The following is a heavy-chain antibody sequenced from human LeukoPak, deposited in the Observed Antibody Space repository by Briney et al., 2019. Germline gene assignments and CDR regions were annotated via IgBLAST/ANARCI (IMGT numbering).Heavy chain of an antibody. V-gene: IGHV3-30*02. CDR2: IRYHGSDK. CDR3: AKKWSGDYDSSGVNDAFDI. Sequence: PGGSLRLSCAASAFTFRSYGMHWVRQAPGKGLEWVAFIRYHGSDKYYADSVKDRFTISRDNSKNTLYLQMNSLRAEDTAVYYCAKKWSGDYDSSGVNDAFDIWGQGTMVTASS. CDR1: AFTFRSYG. D-gene: IGHD3-22*01. J-gene: IGHJ3*02.